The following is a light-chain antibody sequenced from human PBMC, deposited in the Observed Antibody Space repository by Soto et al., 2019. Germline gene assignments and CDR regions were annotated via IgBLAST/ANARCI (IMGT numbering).Light chain of an antibody. Sequence: DIQMTQSPSSLSASVGDRVTITCRASQSISSYLNCYQQKPGKAPKLLIYAASILQSGVPSRFSGSGSGTDFTLTISSLQPEDFATYSCQQSYSTPWTFGQGTKVEIK. V-gene: IGKV1-39*01. CDR1: QSISSY. J-gene: IGKJ1*01. CDR3: QQSYSTPWT. CDR2: AAS.